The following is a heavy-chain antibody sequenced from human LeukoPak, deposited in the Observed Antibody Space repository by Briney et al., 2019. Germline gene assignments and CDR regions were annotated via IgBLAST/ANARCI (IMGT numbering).Heavy chain of an antibody. CDR1: GFTFSSYD. V-gene: IGHV3-13*01. J-gene: IGHJ6*02. D-gene: IGHD2-15*01. CDR3: ARVAHYYYGMDV. Sequence: PGGSLRLSCAASGFTFSSYDMHWVRHATGKGLEWVSAIGTAGDTYYPGSVKGRFTISRENAKNSLYLQMNSLRAGDTAVYYCARVAHYYYGMDVWGQGTTVTVSS. CDR2: IGTAGDT.